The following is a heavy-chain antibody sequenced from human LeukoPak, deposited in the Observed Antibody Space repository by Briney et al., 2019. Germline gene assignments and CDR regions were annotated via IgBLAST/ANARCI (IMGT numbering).Heavy chain of an antibody. CDR2: ISTDGSST. CDR1: GFTFSSYW. CDR3: ARSYPFDY. V-gene: IGHV3-74*01. D-gene: IGHD1-26*01. J-gene: IGHJ4*02. Sequence: PGGSLRLSCAASGFTFSSYWIHWVRQAPGKGLAWVSRISTDGSSTNYADSVKGRFTSSRDNAKNTLYLQTNSLRAEDTAVYYCARSYPFDYWGQGTLVTVSS.